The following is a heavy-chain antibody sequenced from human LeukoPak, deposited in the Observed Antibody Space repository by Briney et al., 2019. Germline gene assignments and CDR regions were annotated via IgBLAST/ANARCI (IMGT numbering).Heavy chain of an antibody. CDR1: GFMFSSSG. CDR3: ARDGGTSYFDY. V-gene: IGHV3-33*01. J-gene: IGHJ4*02. CDR2: IWYDGSNK. Sequence: GGSLRLSCAASGFMFSSSGMHWVRQAPGKGLEWVAVIWYDGSNKYSADSVKGRFTISRDNSKNTLYLQMNSLRAEDTAVYYCARDGGTSYFDYWGQGTLVSVSS. D-gene: IGHD1-26*01.